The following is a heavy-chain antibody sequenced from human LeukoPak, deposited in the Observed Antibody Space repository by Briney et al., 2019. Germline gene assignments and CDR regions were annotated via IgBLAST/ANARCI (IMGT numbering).Heavy chain of an antibody. Sequence: GGSLRLSCAASGFTFSSYWMTWVRQAPGKGLEWVVNIKQDGSEKYYVDSVKGRFTISRDNAKNSLYLQMNSLRAEDTAVYYCARDKPQPMVRGVIDYWGQGTLVTVSS. J-gene: IGHJ4*02. CDR1: GFTFSSYW. CDR2: IKQDGSEK. CDR3: ARDKPQPMVRGVIDY. V-gene: IGHV3-7*01. D-gene: IGHD3-10*01.